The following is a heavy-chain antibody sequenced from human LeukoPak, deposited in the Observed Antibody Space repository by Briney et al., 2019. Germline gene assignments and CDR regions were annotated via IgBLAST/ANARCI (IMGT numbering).Heavy chain of an antibody. CDR1: GFTLSSYE. D-gene: IGHD5-18*01. V-gene: IGHV3-21*05. CDR2: ITSSSDYT. CDR3: ATDSGSSYGSSNY. Sequence: GGSLRLSCAASGFTLSSYEMNWVRQAPGKGLEWVSYITSSSDYTNYVDSVKGRFTISRDNAKNSLYLQMNSLRAEDTAVYYCATDSGSSYGSSNYWGQGTLVTVSS. J-gene: IGHJ4*02.